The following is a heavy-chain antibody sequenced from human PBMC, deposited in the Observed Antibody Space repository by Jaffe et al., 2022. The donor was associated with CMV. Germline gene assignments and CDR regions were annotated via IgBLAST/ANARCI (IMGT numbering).Heavy chain of an antibody. Sequence: QVQLVESGGGVVQPGRSLRLSCAASGFTFSSYGMHWVRQAPGKGLEWVAVIWYDGSNKYYADSVKGRFTISRDNSKNTLYLQMNSLRAEDTAVYYCARGAMIVVVIGLGMDVWGQGTTVTVSS. CDR2: IWYDGSNK. V-gene: IGHV3-33*01. D-gene: IGHD3-22*01. CDR1: GFTFSSYG. J-gene: IGHJ6*02. CDR3: ARGAMIVVVIGLGMDV.